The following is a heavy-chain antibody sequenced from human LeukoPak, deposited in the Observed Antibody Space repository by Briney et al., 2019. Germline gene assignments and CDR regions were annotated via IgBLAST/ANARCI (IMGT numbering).Heavy chain of an antibody. D-gene: IGHD5-18*01. CDR1: GFTFSSYA. Sequence: GGSLRLSCAASGFTFSSYAMSWVRQAPGKGLEWVSVIYSGGSTYYADSVKGRFTISRDNSKNTLYLQMNSLRAEDTAVYYCARVLYTALDYWGQGTLVTVSS. J-gene: IGHJ4*02. CDR3: ARVLYTALDY. CDR2: IYSGGST. V-gene: IGHV3-53*01.